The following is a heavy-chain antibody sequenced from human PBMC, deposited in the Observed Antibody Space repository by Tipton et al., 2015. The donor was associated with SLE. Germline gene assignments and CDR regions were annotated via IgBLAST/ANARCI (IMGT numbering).Heavy chain of an antibody. J-gene: IGHJ3*02. V-gene: IGHV4-34*01. CDR1: GGSITGYY. D-gene: IGHD2-15*01. CDR3: ARAEGSWDAFDI. CDR2: INHSGGT. Sequence: TLSLTCNVSGGSITGYYWSWIRQPPGRGLEWIGEINHSGGTNYNPSLKSRVTISVDTSKNQFSLKLSSATAADTAVYYCARAEGSWDAFDIWGQGTMVTVSS.